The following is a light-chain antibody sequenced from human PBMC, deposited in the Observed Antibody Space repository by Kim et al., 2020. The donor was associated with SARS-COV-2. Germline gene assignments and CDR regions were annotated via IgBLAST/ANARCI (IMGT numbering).Light chain of an antibody. CDR1: QGISSY. CDR2: AAS. J-gene: IGKJ2*01. CDR3: QQYYNYPYT. Sequence: SASTGDRVTITCRASQGISSYLAWYQQKPGKAPKLLTYAASTLQSGVPSRFSGSGSGTDFTLTISCLQSEDFATYYCQQYYNYPYTFGQGTKLEI. V-gene: IGKV1-8*01.